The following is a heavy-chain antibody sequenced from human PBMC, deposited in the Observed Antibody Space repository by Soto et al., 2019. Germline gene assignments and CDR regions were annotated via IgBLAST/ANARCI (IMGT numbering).Heavy chain of an antibody. J-gene: IGHJ5*02. CDR1: GGSISSSSYF. V-gene: IGHV4-39*01. CDR3: ARHPSDFWFDP. D-gene: IGHD2-21*02. CDR2: IYYSGST. Sequence: QLQLQESGPGLVKPSETLSLTCTVSGGSISSSSYFWGWIRQPPGKGLEWIGSIYYSGSTYYNPSXKRXVPVSVATSKNQFSLKLSSVTAADTAVYYCARHPSDFWFDPWGQGTLVTVSS.